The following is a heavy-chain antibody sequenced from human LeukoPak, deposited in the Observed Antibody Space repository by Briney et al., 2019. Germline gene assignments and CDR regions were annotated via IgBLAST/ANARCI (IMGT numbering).Heavy chain of an antibody. Sequence: PGRSLRLSCAASGFTFSSYGMHWVRQAPGKGLEWVAFIRYDGSNKYYADSVKGRFTISRDNSKNTLYLQMNSLRAEDTAVYYCAKGSRCSSTSCYMFDFDYWGQGTLVTVSS. CDR2: IRYDGSNK. J-gene: IGHJ4*02. CDR3: AKGSRCSSTSCYMFDFDY. D-gene: IGHD2-2*02. V-gene: IGHV3-30*02. CDR1: GFTFSSYG.